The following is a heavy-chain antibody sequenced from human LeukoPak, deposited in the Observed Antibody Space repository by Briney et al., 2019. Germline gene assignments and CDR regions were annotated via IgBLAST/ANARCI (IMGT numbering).Heavy chain of an antibody. Sequence: GGSLRLSCAASGFTFRTYWMSWVRQAPGKGLEWVANINQDGSEKYYVDSVKGRFTISRDNARNSLYLQMNSLRAEDTAVYYCARCSSMIGRFDPWGQGTLVTVSS. J-gene: IGHJ5*02. CDR3: ARCSSMIGRFDP. CDR1: GFTFRTYW. D-gene: IGHD3-22*01. V-gene: IGHV3-7*01. CDR2: INQDGSEK.